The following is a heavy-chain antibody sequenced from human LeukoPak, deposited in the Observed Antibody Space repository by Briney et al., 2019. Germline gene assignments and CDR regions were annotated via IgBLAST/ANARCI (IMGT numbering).Heavy chain of an antibody. J-gene: IGHJ4*02. CDR2: IWYDGSNK. CDR1: GFTFSSYG. V-gene: IGHV3-33*01. Sequence: GGSLRLSCAASGFTFSSYGMHWFRQAPGKGLEWVAVIWYDGSNKYYADSVKGRFTISRDNSKNTLYLQMNSLRAEDTAVYYCATWSNAWEFDYWGQGTLVSVSS. D-gene: IGHD1-26*01. CDR3: ATWSNAWEFDY.